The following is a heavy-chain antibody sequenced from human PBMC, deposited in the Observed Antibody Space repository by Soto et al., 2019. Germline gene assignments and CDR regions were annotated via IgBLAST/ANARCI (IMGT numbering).Heavy chain of an antibody. CDR2: IYYSGST. CDR1: GGSISSYY. Sequence: QVQLQESGPGLVKPSETLSLTCTVSGGSISSYYWSWIRQPPGKGLEWSGYIYYSGSTNYNPSLKCRVTISVYTSKRQFPRKLSSVTAAYTAVYYCARFPWYFDLGGRGTLVTVS. J-gene: IGHJ2*01. V-gene: IGHV4-59*08. CDR3: ARFPWYFDL.